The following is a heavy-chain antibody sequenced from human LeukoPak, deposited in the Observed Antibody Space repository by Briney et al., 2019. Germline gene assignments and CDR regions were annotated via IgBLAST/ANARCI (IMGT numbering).Heavy chain of an antibody. D-gene: IGHD3-10*01. CDR1: GYSFTDYW. V-gene: IGHV5-51*01. J-gene: IGHJ4*02. CDR2: IYPADSDT. Sequence: GESLKISCQVSGYSFTDYWIGWVRAMPGKGLESMGIIYPADSDTTYSPSFQGLLTISADRSISTVYLQWRSLKASDTAMYYCARQSRDGSKTRGYYFDYWGQGTLVTVSS. CDR3: ARQSRDGSKTRGYYFDY.